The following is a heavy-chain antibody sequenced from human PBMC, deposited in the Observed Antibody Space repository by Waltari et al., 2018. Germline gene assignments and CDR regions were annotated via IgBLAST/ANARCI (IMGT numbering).Heavy chain of an antibody. Sequence: QVQLQESGPGLVKPSETLSLTCTVSGGSISSSSYYWGWIRQPPGKGLEWIGSIYYSGSTYYNPSLKSRVTISVDTSKNQFSLKLSSVTAADTAVYYCAGVSYSGWFNYWGQGTLVTVSS. CDR1: GGSISSSSYY. CDR2: IYYSGST. D-gene: IGHD6-19*01. J-gene: IGHJ4*02. CDR3: AGVSYSGWFNY. V-gene: IGHV4-39*07.